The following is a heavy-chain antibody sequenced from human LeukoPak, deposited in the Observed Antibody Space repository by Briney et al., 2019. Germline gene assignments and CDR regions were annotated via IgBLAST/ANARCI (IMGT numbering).Heavy chain of an antibody. V-gene: IGHV4-59*01. CDR3: AASRSYYDFWSGYHDAFDI. Sequence: SETLSLTCTVSGGSISSYYWSWIRQPPGKGLEWIGYIYYSGSTNYNPSLKSRVTISVDTSKNQFSLKLSSVTAADTAVYYCAASRSYYDFWSGYHDAFDIWGQGTMVTVSS. D-gene: IGHD3-3*01. J-gene: IGHJ3*02. CDR1: GGSISSYY. CDR2: IYYSGST.